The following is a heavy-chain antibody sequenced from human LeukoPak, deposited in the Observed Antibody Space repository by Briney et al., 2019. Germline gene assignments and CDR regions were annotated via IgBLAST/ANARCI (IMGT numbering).Heavy chain of an antibody. CDR3: AKVRDTAMVIGESDFDY. J-gene: IGHJ4*02. D-gene: IGHD5-18*01. V-gene: IGHV3-23*01. Sequence: PGGSLRLSCAASGFTFSSYAMSWVRQAPGKGLEWVSAISGSGGSTYYADSVKGRFTISRDNSKNTLYLQMNSLRAEDTAVYYCAKVRDTAMVIGESDFDYWGQGTLVTVSS. CDR1: GFTFSSYA. CDR2: ISGSGGST.